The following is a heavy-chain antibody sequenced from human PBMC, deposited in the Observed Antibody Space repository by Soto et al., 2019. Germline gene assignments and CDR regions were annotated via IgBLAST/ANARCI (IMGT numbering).Heavy chain of an antibody. D-gene: IGHD2-15*01. CDR2: IIPIFGTA. V-gene: IGHV1-69*12. J-gene: IGHJ3*02. CDR3: ATDCGGGSCYVDRAFDI. CDR1: GGTFSSYA. Sequence: QVQLVQSGAEVKKPGSSVKVSCKASGGTFSSYAISWVRQAPGQGLEWMGGIIPIFGTANYAQKFQGRVTITADESTSTAYMEVSSLRSEDTAVYYCATDCGGGSCYVDRAFDIWGQGTMVTVSS.